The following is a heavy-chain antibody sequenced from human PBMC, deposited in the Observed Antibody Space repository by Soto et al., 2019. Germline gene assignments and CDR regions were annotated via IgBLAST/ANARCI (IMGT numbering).Heavy chain of an antibody. Sequence: GGSLRLSCAASGFTFSSYAMHWVRQAPGKGLEWVAVISYDGSNKYYADSVKGRFTISRDNSKNTLYLQMNSLRAEDTAVNYCARDLKSPPRKSHGSLLQWLVLWWFDPWGQGTLVTVSS. CDR2: ISYDGSNK. J-gene: IGHJ5*02. CDR3: ARDLKSPPRKSHGSLLQWLVLWWFDP. D-gene: IGHD6-19*01. CDR1: GFTFSSYA. V-gene: IGHV3-30-3*01.